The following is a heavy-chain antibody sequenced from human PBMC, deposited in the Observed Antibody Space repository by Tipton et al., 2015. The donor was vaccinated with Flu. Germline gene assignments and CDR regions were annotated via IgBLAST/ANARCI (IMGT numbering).Heavy chain of an antibody. CDR1: GGTFSGYY. CDR3: ANLRGATHDAFDI. CDR2: INHSGST. Sequence: TLSLTCAVYGGTFSGYYWTWIRQPPGKRLEWIGEINHSGSTNYNPSLKSRVTISVDTSKNQFSLKLSSVTAADTAVYYCANLRGATHDAFDIWGQGTMVTVSS. D-gene: IGHD1-26*01. V-gene: IGHV4-34*08. J-gene: IGHJ3*02.